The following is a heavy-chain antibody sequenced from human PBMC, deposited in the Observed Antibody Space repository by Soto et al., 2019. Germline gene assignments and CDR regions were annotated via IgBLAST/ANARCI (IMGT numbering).Heavy chain of an antibody. CDR3: AREPLGAAGPIDY. V-gene: IGHV3-33*01. CDR2: IWYDGSSK. J-gene: IGHJ4*02. D-gene: IGHD6-13*01. CDR1: GFTFSSYG. Sequence: QVQLVESGGGVVQPGRSLRLSCAASGFTFSSYGMHWVRQAPGKGLEWVAVIWYDGSSKYYADSVKGRFPIYRDYSKNTLYLKINSLSAEDRAVYYCAREPLGAAGPIDYWGQGTLVTVSS.